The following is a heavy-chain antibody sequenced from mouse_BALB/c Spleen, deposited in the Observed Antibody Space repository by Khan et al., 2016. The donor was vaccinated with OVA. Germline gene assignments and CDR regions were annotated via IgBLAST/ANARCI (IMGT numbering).Heavy chain of an antibody. D-gene: IGHD1-1*02. CDR1: GYTFTNYW. V-gene: IGHV1-69*02. Sequence: VQLQQSGAELVRPGASVKLSCKASGYTFTNYWINWVKQRPGQGLEWIGNVYPSDSYTNYNQKFKDKATLTVAKSSSTAYMPLSSPTSDDAAVYYGTREGVGGSSVADWGQGTLVTVSA. J-gene: IGHJ3*01. CDR2: VYPSDSYT. CDR3: TREGVGGSSVAD.